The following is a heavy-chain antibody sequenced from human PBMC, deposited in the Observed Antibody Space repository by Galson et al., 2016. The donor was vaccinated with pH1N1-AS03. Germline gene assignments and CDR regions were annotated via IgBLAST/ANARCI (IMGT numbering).Heavy chain of an antibody. D-gene: IGHD3-22*01. J-gene: IGHJ4*02. V-gene: IGHV1-69*06. CDR1: GGTLNNYA. CDR3: ARGFDFSAYYFPK. CDR2: ISPIFGSA. Sequence: SVKVSCKASGGTLNNYAINWVRQAPGQGLEWMGGISPIFGSANHAQKFQGRVTITADIFTNTVYMELSSLRSEDTAVYYCARGFDFSAYYFPKWGQGALVTVSS.